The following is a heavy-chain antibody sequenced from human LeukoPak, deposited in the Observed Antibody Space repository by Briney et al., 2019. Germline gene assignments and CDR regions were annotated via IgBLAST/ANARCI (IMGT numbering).Heavy chain of an antibody. V-gene: IGHV3-23*01. CDR3: VKDPTLWFGSY. CDR2: ISGSGGST. CDR1: GFTFSSYA. Sequence: GGSLRLSCAASGFTFSSYAMSWVRQAPGKGLEWVSAISGSGGSTYYADSVKGRFTISRDNPKNTLYLQMNSLRAEDTAVYYCVKDPTLWFGSYWDQGTLVTVSS. J-gene: IGHJ4*02. D-gene: IGHD3-10*01.